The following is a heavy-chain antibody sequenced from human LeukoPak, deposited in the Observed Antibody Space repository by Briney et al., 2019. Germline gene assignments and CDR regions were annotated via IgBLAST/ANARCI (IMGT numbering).Heavy chain of an antibody. CDR3: ARGSSRYDILTGLFDY. Sequence: ASVKVSCKASGYTFTGYYMHLVRQAPGQGLEWMGWINPNSGGTNYAQKFQGRVTMTRDTSISTAYMELSRLRSDDTAVYYCARGSSRYDILTGLFDYWGQGTLVTVSS. V-gene: IGHV1-2*02. CDR2: INPNSGGT. CDR1: GYTFTGYY. D-gene: IGHD3-9*01. J-gene: IGHJ4*02.